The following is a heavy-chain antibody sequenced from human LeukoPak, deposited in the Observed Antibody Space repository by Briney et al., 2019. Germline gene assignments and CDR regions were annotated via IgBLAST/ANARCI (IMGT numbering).Heavy chain of an antibody. Sequence: GESLRLSCAASEFTFNDYYMSWVRQPPGKGLEWLSYIGPTGTATYYADSVKGRFTISRDNTKNSLSLQMNSLRVEDTAVYFCARSRHSYDSSGFPHYWGQGALVTVSS. V-gene: IGHV3-11*01. CDR1: EFTFNDYY. CDR3: ARSRHSYDSSGFPHY. CDR2: IGPTGTAT. J-gene: IGHJ4*02. D-gene: IGHD3-22*01.